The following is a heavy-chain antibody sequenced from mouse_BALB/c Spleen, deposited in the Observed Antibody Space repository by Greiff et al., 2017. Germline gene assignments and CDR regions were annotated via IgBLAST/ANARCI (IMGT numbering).Heavy chain of an antibody. Sequence: EVHLVESGGGLVQPGGSLRLSCATSGFTFTDYYMSWVRQPPGKALEWLGFIRNKANGYTTEYSASVKGRFTISRDNSQSILYLHMNTLRAEGSATYNCARDICYAIYYSDYWGEGTTLTVSP. D-gene: IGHD1-1*01. CDR1: GFTFTDYY. CDR2: IRNKANGYTT. V-gene: IGHV7-3*02. CDR3: ARDICYAIYYSDY. J-gene: IGHJ2*01.